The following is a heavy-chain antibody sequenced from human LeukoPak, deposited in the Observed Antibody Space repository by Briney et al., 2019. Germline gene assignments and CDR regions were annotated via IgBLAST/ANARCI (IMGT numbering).Heavy chain of an antibody. V-gene: IGHV3-23*01. D-gene: IGHD3-22*01. CDR3: AKDRPNYHESNGHYYRPSGDS. J-gene: IGHJ5*01. CDR1: GFTFNIYS. Sequence: GGSLRLSCIASGFTFNIYSMSWVRQAPGRGLEWVSSITSSGDATFYADSVKDHFTISRDNSRSTLYLQMSRLRVEDTAVYYCAKDRPNYHESNGHYYRPSGDSWGQGTLVTVSS. CDR2: ITSSGDAT.